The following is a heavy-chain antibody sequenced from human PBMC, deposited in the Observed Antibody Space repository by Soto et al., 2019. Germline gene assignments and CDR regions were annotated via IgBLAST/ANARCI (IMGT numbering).Heavy chain of an antibody. CDR1: GGTFSSYT. CDR3: ARDPDIVVVPAAMRGNNWFDP. CDR2: IIPILGIA. J-gene: IGHJ5*02. D-gene: IGHD2-2*01. V-gene: IGHV1-69*08. Sequence: QVQLVQSGAEVKKPGSSVKVSCKASGGTFSSYTISWVRQAPGQGLEWMGRIIPILGIANYAQKFQGRVTITADKSTSTAYMELSSLRSEDTAVYYCARDPDIVVVPAAMRGNNWFDPWGQGTLVTVSS.